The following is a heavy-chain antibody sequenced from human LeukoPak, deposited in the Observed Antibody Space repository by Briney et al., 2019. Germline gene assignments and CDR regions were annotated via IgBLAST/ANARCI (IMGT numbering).Heavy chain of an antibody. Sequence: GGSLRLSCAASGFTFTSYWLSWVRQAPGKGLEWVANIKQDGSEKYYVDSVKGRFTISRDNTKNSLWLQMNSLRAEDTAVYYCTRDFSPAGYSSGWSTYGFWGQGTLVTVSS. CDR2: IKQDGSEK. CDR3: TRDFSPAGYSSGWSTYGF. CDR1: GFTFTSYW. V-gene: IGHV3-7*05. J-gene: IGHJ4*02. D-gene: IGHD6-19*01.